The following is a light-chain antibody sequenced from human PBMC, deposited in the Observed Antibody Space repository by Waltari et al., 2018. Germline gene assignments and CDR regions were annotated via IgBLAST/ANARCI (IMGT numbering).Light chain of an antibody. V-gene: IGLV2-23*02. CDR3: SSYAGSSKGV. Sequence: QSALTQPASVSGSPGQSITISCTGTSSDVGNYKRVSWYQQHPGKAPKLMIYAVSKRPSGGSDRFSGSKSGDMASLTISGVQPEDEAEYFCSSYAGSSKGVFGGGTKVTVL. CDR1: SSDVGNYKR. J-gene: IGLJ2*01. CDR2: AVS.